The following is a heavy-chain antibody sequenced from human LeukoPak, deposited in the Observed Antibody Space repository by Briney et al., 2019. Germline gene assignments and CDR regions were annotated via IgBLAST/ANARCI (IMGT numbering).Heavy chain of an antibody. J-gene: IGHJ6*03. CDR3: ARGGGNLLPYFDPKYYYYMDV. CDR1: GGSFSGYY. Sequence: SETLSLTCAVYGGSFSGYYWSWIRQPPEKGLEWVGEINHSGSTNSNPSLKRRVTVSVDTSKNQFSLKLSSVTAADTAVYYCARGGGNLLPYFDPKYYYYMDVWGKGTTVTVSS. V-gene: IGHV4-34*01. D-gene: IGHD3-9*01. CDR2: INHSGST.